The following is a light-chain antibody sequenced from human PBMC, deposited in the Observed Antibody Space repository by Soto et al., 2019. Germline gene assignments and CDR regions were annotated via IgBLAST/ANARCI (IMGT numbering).Light chain of an antibody. Sequence: EIVLTQSPGTLSLSPGERATLSCRASQLVVTSYLYWYQHKPGQAPRLLISGALTRATGIPDRFSGSGSGTDFTLTISRLEPEDCAVYYCQLFGRSPTFGPGTKVHIK. J-gene: IGKJ3*01. CDR1: QLVVTSY. CDR2: GAL. V-gene: IGKV3-20*01. CDR3: QLFGRSPT.